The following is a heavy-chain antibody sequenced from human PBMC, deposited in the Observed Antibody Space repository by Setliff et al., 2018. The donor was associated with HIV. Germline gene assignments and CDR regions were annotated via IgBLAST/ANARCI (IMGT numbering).Heavy chain of an antibody. D-gene: IGHD6-13*01. CDR3: ARGRGSSSSWPIDY. CDR1: GGSISISD. CDR2: IYYSGST. Sequence: SETLSLTCTVSGGSISISDWSWIRQTPGKGLEWIGYIYYSGSTNYNPSLKSRVTISVDTSKNQFSLKLSSVTAADTAVYFCARGRGSSSSWPIDYWGQGTLVTVSS. J-gene: IGHJ4*02. V-gene: IGHV4-59*12.